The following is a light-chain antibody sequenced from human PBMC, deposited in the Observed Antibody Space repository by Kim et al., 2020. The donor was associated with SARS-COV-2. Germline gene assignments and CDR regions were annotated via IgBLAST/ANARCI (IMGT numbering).Light chain of an antibody. CDR2: SAS. CDR1: QGIRND. Sequence: DIQMTQSPSSLSASVGDRVTITCRANQGIRNDLGWYQQEPGKAPKRLLYSASSLQSGVPSRFSGSGSGTEFTLTINSLQPEDFATYYCLQYNSFPYTFGQGTKLEI. CDR3: LQYNSFPYT. V-gene: IGKV1-17*01. J-gene: IGKJ2*01.